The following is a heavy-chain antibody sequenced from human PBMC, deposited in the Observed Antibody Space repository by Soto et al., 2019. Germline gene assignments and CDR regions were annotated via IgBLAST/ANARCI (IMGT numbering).Heavy chain of an antibody. D-gene: IGHD3-22*01. J-gene: IGHJ4*02. CDR1: GFTFSGYA. V-gene: IGHV3-30-3*01. Sequence: GGSLRLSCAASGFTFSGYAMHWVRQAPGKGLEWVAVISYDGSNKYYADSVKGRFTISRDNSKNTLYLQMNSLRAEDTAVYFCASPPPYYYDTSGYSYWGQGTLVTVSS. CDR3: ASPPPYYYDTSGYSY. CDR2: ISYDGSNK.